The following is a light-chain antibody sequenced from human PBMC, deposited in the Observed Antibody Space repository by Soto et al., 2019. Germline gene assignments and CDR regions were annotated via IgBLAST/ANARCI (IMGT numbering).Light chain of an antibody. CDR1: QSVSSSY. Sequence: EIVLTQSPGTLSLSPGERATLSCRASQSVSSSYLAWYQQKPGQAPRLLIYGASSRATGIPDRVSGSGSGTYFTRTISRLEPEDFAVYYCQQYGSSPPWTFGQGTKVEIK. CDR3: QQYGSSPPWT. J-gene: IGKJ1*01. V-gene: IGKV3-20*01. CDR2: GAS.